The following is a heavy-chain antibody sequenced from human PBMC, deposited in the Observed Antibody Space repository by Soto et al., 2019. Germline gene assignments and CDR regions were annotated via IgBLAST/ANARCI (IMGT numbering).Heavy chain of an antibody. D-gene: IGHD2-2*01. J-gene: IGHJ6*02. CDR3: ASRGYQLLGAYYYYGMDV. V-gene: IGHV5-10-1*01. CDR2: IDPSDSYT. Sequence: PGESLKISCKGSGYSFTSYWISWVRQMPGKGLEWMGRIDPSDSYTNYSLSFQGHVTISADESISTAYLQWSSLKASDTAMYYCASRGYQLLGAYYYYGMDVWGQGTTVTVSS. CDR1: GYSFTSYW.